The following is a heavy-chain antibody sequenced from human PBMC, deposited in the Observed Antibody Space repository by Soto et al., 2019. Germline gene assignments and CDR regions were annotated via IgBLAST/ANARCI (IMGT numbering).Heavy chain of an antibody. Sequence: SETLSLTCAVSGGSISSSNWWSWVRQPPGKGLEWIGEIYHSGSTNYNPSLKSRVTISVDKSKNQFSLKLSSVTAADTAVYYCAIFRYCSSTSCYAGDPDNDYWGQGTLVTVSS. J-gene: IGHJ4*02. D-gene: IGHD2-2*01. CDR3: AIFRYCSSTSCYAGDPDNDY. CDR2: IYHSGST. CDR1: GGSISSSNW. V-gene: IGHV4-4*02.